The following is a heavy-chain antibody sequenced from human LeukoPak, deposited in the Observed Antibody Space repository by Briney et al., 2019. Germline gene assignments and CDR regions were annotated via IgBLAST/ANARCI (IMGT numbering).Heavy chain of an antibody. CDR2: FAREVDDT. V-gene: IGHV1-24*01. CDR3: ARELFGSSWADEYDMDV. D-gene: IGHD6-13*01. Sequence: ASVKVSCKVSGYLLSELSIHWVRQTAGKGLEWMAGFAREVDDTIYSENFQGRVTMTRDTSTSTVYMELSSLRSDDTAVYYCARELFGSSWADEYDMDVWGLGTTVIVSS. CDR1: GYLLSELS. J-gene: IGHJ6*02.